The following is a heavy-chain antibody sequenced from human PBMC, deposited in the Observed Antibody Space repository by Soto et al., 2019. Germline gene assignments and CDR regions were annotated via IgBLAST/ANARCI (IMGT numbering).Heavy chain of an antibody. D-gene: IGHD4-17*01. V-gene: IGHV3-66*01. CDR3: ARAQVTTLSFDI. Sequence: GGSLRLSCAASGFTVSSNYMSWVRQAPGKGLEWVSVIYSGGSTYYADSVKGRFTISRDNSKNTLYLQMNSLRAEDTAVYYCARAQVTTLSFDIWGQGTMVTVSS. CDR2: IYSGGST. J-gene: IGHJ3*02. CDR1: GFTVSSNY.